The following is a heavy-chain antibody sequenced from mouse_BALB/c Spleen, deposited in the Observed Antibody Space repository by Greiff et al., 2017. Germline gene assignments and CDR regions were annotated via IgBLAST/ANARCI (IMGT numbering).Heavy chain of an antibody. D-gene: IGHD1-2*01. CDR3: ARGVITTARGDYYAMDY. V-gene: IGHV1S34*01. J-gene: IGHJ4*01. Sequence: LVKTGASVKISCKASGYSFTGYYMHWVKQSHGKSLEWIGYISCYNGATSYNQKFKGKATFTVDTSSSTAYMQFNSLTSEDSAVYYCARGVITTARGDYYAMDYWGQGTSVTVSS. CDR1: GYSFTGYY. CDR2: ISCYNGAT.